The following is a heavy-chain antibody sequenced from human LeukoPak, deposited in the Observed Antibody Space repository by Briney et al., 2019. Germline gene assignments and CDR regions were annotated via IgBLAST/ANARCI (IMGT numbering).Heavy chain of an antibody. Sequence: PSETLSLTCTVSGGSISTSNYYWGWIRQPPGKGLEWIGNIFYSGSTYYSPSLKSRVTISLDTSKNQFSLQLNSVIPEDTAIYYCARGIYSTFDAWGQGILVTVSS. CDR3: ARGIYSTFDA. D-gene: IGHD2-15*01. J-gene: IGHJ5*02. V-gene: IGHV4-39*07. CDR2: IFYSGST. CDR1: GGSISTSNYY.